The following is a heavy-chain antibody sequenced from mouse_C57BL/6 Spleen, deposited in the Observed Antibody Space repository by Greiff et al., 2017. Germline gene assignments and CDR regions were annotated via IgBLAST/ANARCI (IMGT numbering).Heavy chain of an antibody. D-gene: IGHD3-2*02. CDR1: GYTFTSYW. V-gene: IGHV1-61*01. CDR2: IYPSDSET. CDR3: ARSSSGYYFDY. Sequence: QVQLQQPGAELVRPGSSVKLSCKASGYTFTSYWMDWVKQRPGQGLEWIGNIYPSDSETHYNQKFKDKATLTVDKSSSTAYMQLSSLTSEDSAVYYCARSSSGYYFDYWAKAPLSQSPQ. J-gene: IGHJ2*01.